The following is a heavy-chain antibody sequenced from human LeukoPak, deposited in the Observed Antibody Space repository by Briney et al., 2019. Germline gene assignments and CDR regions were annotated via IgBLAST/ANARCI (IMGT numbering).Heavy chain of an antibody. J-gene: IGHJ4*02. CDR2: VISIFSTA. Sequence: ASLKVSCKASGGTFSSYAISWVRQGPRQGLEWMGGVISIFSTASYAQKFQGRDTITDDEYTSTAYLELSSLRPQDTAVYYCARSLDPMIVVATHWVYWGQGTLVSVSS. CDR1: GGTFSSYA. CDR3: ARSLDPMIVVATHWVY. D-gene: IGHD3-22*01. V-gene: IGHV1-69*13.